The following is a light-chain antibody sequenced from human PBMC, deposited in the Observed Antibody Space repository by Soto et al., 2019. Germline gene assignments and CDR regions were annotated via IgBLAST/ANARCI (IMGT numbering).Light chain of an antibody. CDR3: VSYTNPGTYV. J-gene: IGLJ1*01. CDR1: SRDVTDSDS. CDR2: DFT. V-gene: IGLV2-14*03. Sequence: QSALTQPASVSGSPGQSVTISCAGASRDVTDSDSVSWYQHRPGEAPELKILDFTYRPSGVSDRFSGSLSADTASLTISGLQAEDEGDYYCVSYTNPGTYVFGPGTKVTVL.